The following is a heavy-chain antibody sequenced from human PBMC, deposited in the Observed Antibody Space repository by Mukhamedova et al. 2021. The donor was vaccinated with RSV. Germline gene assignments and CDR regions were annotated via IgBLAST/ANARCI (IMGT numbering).Heavy chain of an antibody. Sequence: VSSIPSSGINAEYMGGRFTISRDNAKNSLYLQMNSLRAEDTAVYYCARDGIYYGSGRHPPFDPWGQGTLVTVSS. CDR3: ARDGIYYGSGRHPPFDP. D-gene: IGHD3-10*01. J-gene: IGHJ5*02. CDR2: IPSSGI. V-gene: IGHV3-69-1*01.